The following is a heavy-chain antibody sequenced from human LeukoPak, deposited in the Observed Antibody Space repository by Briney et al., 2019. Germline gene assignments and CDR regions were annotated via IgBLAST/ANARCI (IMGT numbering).Heavy chain of an antibody. D-gene: IGHD6-13*01. CDR1: GYSLTGNY. Sequence: ASVKVSCKASGYSLTGNYIHWVRQAPGQGLEWMGWINPNSGGTSYAQKFQGRVTMTSDTSISAAYMELSGLRSDDTALYYCARGGGYRSSWYEAYWGQGTLVTVSS. CDR3: ARGGGYRSSWYEAY. J-gene: IGHJ4*02. V-gene: IGHV1-2*02. CDR2: INPNSGGT.